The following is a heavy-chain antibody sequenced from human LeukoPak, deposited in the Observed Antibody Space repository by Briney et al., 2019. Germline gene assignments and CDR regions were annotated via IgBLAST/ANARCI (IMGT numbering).Heavy chain of an antibody. CDR3: ARGQLGSNFDY. D-gene: IGHD1-26*01. Sequence: GGSLRLSCAASGFTFSSYWMHWVRQVPGKGLVRVSRINSDGSTTTCADSVEGRFTISRDNAKNTLYPQMNSLRAEDTAVYYCARGQLGSNFDYWGQGTLVTVSS. J-gene: IGHJ4*02. CDR1: GFTFSSYW. CDR2: INSDGSTT. V-gene: IGHV3-74*01.